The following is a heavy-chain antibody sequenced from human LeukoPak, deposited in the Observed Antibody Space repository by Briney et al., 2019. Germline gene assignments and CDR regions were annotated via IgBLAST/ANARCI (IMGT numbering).Heavy chain of an antibody. V-gene: IGHV4-38-2*02. CDR3: ARDHIVVANYYFYYYGMDV. CDR1: GYSISSGYY. D-gene: IGHD2-15*01. Sequence: SETLSLTCAVSGYSISSGYYWGWIRQPPGKGLEWIGSIYHSGSTYYNPSLKSRVAISVDTSKNQFSLKLSSVTAADTDVYYCARDHIVVANYYFYYYGMDVWGKGTTVTVSS. CDR2: IYHSGST. J-gene: IGHJ6*04.